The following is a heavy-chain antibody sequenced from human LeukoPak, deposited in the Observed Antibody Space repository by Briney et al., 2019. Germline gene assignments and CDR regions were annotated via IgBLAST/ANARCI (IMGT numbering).Heavy chain of an antibody. V-gene: IGHV4-34*01. CDR1: GGSFSGYY. J-gene: IGHJ4*02. Sequence: SETLSLTCAVYGGSFSGYYWSWIRQPPGKGLEWIGEINHSGSTNYNPSLKSRVTISVDTSKNQFSLKLSSVTAVDTAVYYCAREELRYFDWLLPNYFDYWGQGTLVTVSS. D-gene: IGHD3-9*01. CDR2: INHSGST. CDR3: AREELRYFDWLLPNYFDY.